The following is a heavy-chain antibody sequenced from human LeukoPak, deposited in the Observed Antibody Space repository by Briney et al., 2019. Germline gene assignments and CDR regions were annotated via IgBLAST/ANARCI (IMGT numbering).Heavy chain of an antibody. J-gene: IGHJ3*02. CDR1: GGPISSYY. Sequence: SETLSLTCTVSGGPISSYYWSWIRQPPGKGLEWIGYIYYSGSTNYNPSLKSRVTISVDTSKNQFSLKLSSVTAADTAVYYCARVRATMIVVVIPREFDAFDIWGQGTMVTVSS. CDR3: ARVRATMIVVVIPREFDAFDI. D-gene: IGHD3-22*01. CDR2: IYYSGST. V-gene: IGHV4-59*01.